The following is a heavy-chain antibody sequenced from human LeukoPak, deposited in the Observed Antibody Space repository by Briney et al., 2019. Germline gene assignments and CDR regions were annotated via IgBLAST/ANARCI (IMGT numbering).Heavy chain of an antibody. J-gene: IGHJ4*02. D-gene: IGHD6-19*01. CDR3: AKDQWNPDY. CDR2: VWDDGSSQ. Sequence: GASVKVSCKASGYTFTSYYMHWVRQAPGKGLEWVAVVWDDGSSQNYADSVKGRFTISRDNSKNMLYLQMNSLRAEDTAVYYCAKDQWNPDYWGQGTLVSVSS. CDR1: GYTFTSYY. V-gene: IGHV3-33*06.